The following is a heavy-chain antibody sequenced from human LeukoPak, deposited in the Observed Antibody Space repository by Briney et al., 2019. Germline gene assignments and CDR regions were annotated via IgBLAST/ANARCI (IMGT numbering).Heavy chain of an antibody. CDR2: INPNSGGT. Sequence: ASVKVSCKASGYTFTSYDINWVRQATGQGLEWMGWINPNSGGTNYAQKFQGRVTMTRDTSISTAYMELSRLRSDDTAVYYCARSPRYCSSTSCPDFDYWGQGTLVTVSS. D-gene: IGHD2-2*01. CDR3: ARSPRYCSSTSCPDFDY. J-gene: IGHJ4*02. V-gene: IGHV1-2*02. CDR1: GYTFTSYD.